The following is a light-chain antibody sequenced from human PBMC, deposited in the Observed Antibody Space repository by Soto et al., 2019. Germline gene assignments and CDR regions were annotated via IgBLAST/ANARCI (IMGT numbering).Light chain of an antibody. J-gene: IGLJ2*01. CDR2: EGS. CDR1: SSDVGSYNL. V-gene: IGLV2-23*01. Sequence: QSALTQPASVSGSPGQSITISCTGTSSDVGSYNLVSWYQQHPGKAPKLMIYEGSKRPSGVSNRFSGSKSGNTASLTISGLQAEDEADYHCCSYAGRSTDVVFGGGTKLTVL. CDR3: CSYAGRSTDVV.